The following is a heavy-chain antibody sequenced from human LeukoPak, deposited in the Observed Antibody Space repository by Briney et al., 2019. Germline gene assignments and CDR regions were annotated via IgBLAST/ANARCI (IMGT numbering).Heavy chain of an antibody. CDR2: IYYSGST. CDR3: ARVSRGMDV. Sequence: PSETLSLTCTVSGGSVSSGSYCWSWIRQPPGKGLEWIGYIYYSGSTKYNSPLKSRVTISIDTSKNQFSLKMSSVTAADTAVYYCARVSRGMDVWGQGTTVTVSS. V-gene: IGHV4-61*01. J-gene: IGHJ6*02. CDR1: GGSVSSGSYC.